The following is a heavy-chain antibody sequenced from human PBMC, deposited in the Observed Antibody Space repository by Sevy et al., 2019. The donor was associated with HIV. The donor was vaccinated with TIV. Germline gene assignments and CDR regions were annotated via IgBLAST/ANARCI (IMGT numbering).Heavy chain of an antibody. CDR2: IGGSGGHS. CDR3: AKYNGSGAVFYYYYMDV. V-gene: IGHV3-23*01. CDR1: GFAFSIYS. Sequence: GGSLRLSCVASGFAFSIYSMSWVRQAPGKGLEWVSAIGGSGGHSYHADSVRGRFTISRDNSKNTLYLQMNSLRVEDTDLYYCAKYNGSGAVFYYYYMDVWGKGTAVTVSS. D-gene: IGHD3-10*01. J-gene: IGHJ6*03.